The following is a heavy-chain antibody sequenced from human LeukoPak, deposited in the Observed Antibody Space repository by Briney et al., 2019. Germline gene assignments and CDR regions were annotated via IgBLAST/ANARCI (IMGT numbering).Heavy chain of an antibody. J-gene: IGHJ4*02. CDR3: AKTDTAWFYLDS. D-gene: IGHD3-9*01. CDR1: GFTFSSYG. Sequence: GGSLRLSCRASGFTFSSYGMNWVRQAPGKGLEWVSYISTSRSTTYYADSVKGRFTISRDNVKNSLYLQMDSLRGEDTAVYYCAKTDTAWFYLDSWGQGTQVTVSS. V-gene: IGHV3-48*04. CDR2: ISTSRSTT.